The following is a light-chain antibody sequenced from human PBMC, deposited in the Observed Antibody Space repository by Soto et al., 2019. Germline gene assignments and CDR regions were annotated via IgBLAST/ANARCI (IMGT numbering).Light chain of an antibody. CDR3: ASWDSSLTAWV. J-gene: IGLJ3*02. Sequence: QSVLTQPPSVSAAPGQRVTISCSGSSSNIGNNYVSWYQQLPGTAHKVLIYEDNKRPSEIPDRFSGYKSGTSATLVITGLQTGDEADYYCASWDSSLTAWVLGGWTKLTVL. V-gene: IGLV1-51*02. CDR1: SSNIGNNY. CDR2: EDN.